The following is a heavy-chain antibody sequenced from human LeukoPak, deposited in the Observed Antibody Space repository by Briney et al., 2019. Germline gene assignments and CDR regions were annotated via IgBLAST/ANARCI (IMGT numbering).Heavy chain of an antibody. J-gene: IGHJ5*02. CDR3: AKDYYADYRNWFDR. D-gene: IGHD4-17*01. Sequence: GGSLTLSCAASGFTFSSYAMNWVRQAPGKGLEWVSGISGSGGNTYYTDSVKGRFTISRDNSKNTLYLQMNSLRAEDTAVYYCAKDYYADYRNWFDRWGQGTLVTVSS. CDR2: ISGSGGNT. CDR1: GFTFSSYA. V-gene: IGHV3-23*01.